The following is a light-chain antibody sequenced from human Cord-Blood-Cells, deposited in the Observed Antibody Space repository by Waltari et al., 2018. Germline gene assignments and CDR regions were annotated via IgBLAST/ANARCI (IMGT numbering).Light chain of an antibody. V-gene: IGKV3-15*01. CDR3: QQYNNWPRT. CDR1: QSVSSN. J-gene: IGKJ1*01. Sequence: IVMTQSPATRSVSPGEGATLSCRASQSVSSNLAWYQQKPGQAPRLLIYGASTRATGIPARFSGSVSGTEFTLTISSLQSEDFAVYYCQQYNNWPRTFGQGTKVEIK. CDR2: GAS.